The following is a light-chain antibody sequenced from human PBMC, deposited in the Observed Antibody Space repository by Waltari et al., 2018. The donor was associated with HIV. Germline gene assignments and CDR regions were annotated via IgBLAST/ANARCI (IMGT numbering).Light chain of an antibody. Sequence: QSALPQPASVSGNPGQSVTITCTGTDIDIGNYNLVSWFQPHPGKAPKLLIYDVSKRPSGVSSRFSGSKSGYFASLTMSGLLTEDESSYYCLTYVSKTSTWHFGGGTYLTV. J-gene: IGLJ2*01. CDR1: DIDIGNYNL. CDR3: LTYVSKTSTWH. CDR2: DVS. V-gene: IGLV2-23*02.